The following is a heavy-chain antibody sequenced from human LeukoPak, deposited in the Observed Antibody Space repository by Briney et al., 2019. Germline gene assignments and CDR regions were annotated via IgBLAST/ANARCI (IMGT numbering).Heavy chain of an antibody. Sequence: ASVKVSCKASGYTFTGYYIHWVRQAPGQGLECVGWINPNSGGTNYAQKFQGRVTMTRDTSISTAYMELSRLRSDDTAVYYCARGGSGSYFSWPDPWGQGTLVTVSS. CDR2: INPNSGGT. D-gene: IGHD3-10*01. V-gene: IGHV1-2*02. CDR3: ARGGSGSYFSWPDP. CDR1: GYTFTGYY. J-gene: IGHJ5*02.